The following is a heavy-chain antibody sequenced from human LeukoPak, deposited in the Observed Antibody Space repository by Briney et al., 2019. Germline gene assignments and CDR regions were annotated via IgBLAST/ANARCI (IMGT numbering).Heavy chain of an antibody. Sequence: SETLSLTCTVSGGSISSSSYYWGWIRQPPGKGLEWIGSIYYSGSTYYNPSLKSRVTISVDTSKNQFSLKLSSVTAADTAVYYCARHTRHRRAFDVWGQGTMVTVSS. D-gene: IGHD1-1*01. J-gene: IGHJ3*01. CDR1: GGSISSSSYY. CDR3: ARHTRHRRAFDV. CDR2: IYYSGST. V-gene: IGHV4-39*01.